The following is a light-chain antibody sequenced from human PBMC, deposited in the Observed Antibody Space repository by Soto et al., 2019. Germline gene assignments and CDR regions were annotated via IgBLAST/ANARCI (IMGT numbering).Light chain of an antibody. CDR1: QDVRSW. J-gene: IGKJ4*01. Sequence: IQMTQSPSSVSASVGDRVTITCRASQDVRSWLGWYQQKPGKAPKLLIYDTSTLQTGVPSRFSGSGSGTDFTLTISSLQPEDFATYYCQQGNSFPLTFGGGTKVEIK. V-gene: IGKV1-12*01. CDR2: DTS. CDR3: QQGNSFPLT.